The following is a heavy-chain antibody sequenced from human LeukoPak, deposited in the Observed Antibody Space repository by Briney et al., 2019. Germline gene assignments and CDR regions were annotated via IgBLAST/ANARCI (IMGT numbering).Heavy chain of an antibody. V-gene: IGHV4-61*02. Sequence: PSQTLSLTCTVSGGSISSGDYYWSWIRQPAGKGLEWIGRIYTSGSTNYNPSLKSRVTISVDTSKNQFSLKLSSVTAADTAVYYCARSPVGVGATTGPPPPSPNFDYWGQGTLVTVSS. J-gene: IGHJ4*02. CDR3: ARSPVGVGATTGPPPPSPNFDY. CDR1: GGSISSGDYY. CDR2: IYTSGST. D-gene: IGHD1-26*01.